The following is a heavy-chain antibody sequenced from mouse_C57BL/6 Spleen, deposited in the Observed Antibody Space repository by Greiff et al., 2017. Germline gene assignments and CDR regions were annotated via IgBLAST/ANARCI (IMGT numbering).Heavy chain of an antibody. CDR3: TRGELLFDY. D-gene: IGHD2-12*01. CDR1: GYTFTDYE. Sequence: QVQLQQSGAELVRPGASVTLSCKASGYTFTDYEMHWVKQTPVHGLEWIGAIDPETGGTAYNQKFKGKAILTADKSSSTAYMELRSLTSEYSAVFYCTRGELLFDYWGQGTTLTVSS. J-gene: IGHJ2*01. CDR2: IDPETGGT. V-gene: IGHV1-15*01.